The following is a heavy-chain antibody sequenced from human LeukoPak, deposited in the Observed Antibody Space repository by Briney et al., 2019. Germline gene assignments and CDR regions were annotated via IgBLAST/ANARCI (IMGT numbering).Heavy chain of an antibody. CDR1: GFTFSSYW. V-gene: IGHV3-7*01. CDR3: AKVSASSPGGAFDI. D-gene: IGHD1-26*01. J-gene: IGHJ3*02. Sequence: GGSLRPSCAASGFTFSSYWMSWVRQAPGKGLEWVANIKQDGSEKYYVDSVKGRFTISRDNAKNSLYLQMNSLRAEDTAVYFCAKVSASSPGGAFDIWGQGTMVTVSS. CDR2: IKQDGSEK.